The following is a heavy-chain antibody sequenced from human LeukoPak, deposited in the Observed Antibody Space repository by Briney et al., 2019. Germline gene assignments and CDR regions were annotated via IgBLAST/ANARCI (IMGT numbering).Heavy chain of an antibody. CDR1: GGSFSGYY. J-gene: IGHJ3*02. Sequence: SSETLSLTCAVYGGSFSGYYWSWIRQPPGKGLEWIGEINHSGSTNYNPSLKSRVTISVDTSKNQFSLKLSSVTAVDTAVYYCARVSYGGNRNAFDIWGQGTMVTVSS. CDR3: ARVSYGGNRNAFDI. D-gene: IGHD4-23*01. CDR2: INHSGST. V-gene: IGHV4-34*01.